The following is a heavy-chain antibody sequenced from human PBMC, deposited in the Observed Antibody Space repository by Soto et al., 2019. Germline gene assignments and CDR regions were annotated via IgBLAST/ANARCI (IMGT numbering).Heavy chain of an antibody. Sequence: EVQLVESGGGLIQPGGSLRLSCAASGFTVSTYYMSWVRQAPGKGLEWVSVIYSGGSTYYADSVKGRFTSSRDNSKNTLYLQMNSRRAEDTAVYYCARASIAAAGYYFDYWGQGTLVTVSS. CDR3: ARASIAAAGYYFDY. J-gene: IGHJ4*02. CDR2: IYSGGST. V-gene: IGHV3-53*01. CDR1: GFTVSTYY. D-gene: IGHD6-13*01.